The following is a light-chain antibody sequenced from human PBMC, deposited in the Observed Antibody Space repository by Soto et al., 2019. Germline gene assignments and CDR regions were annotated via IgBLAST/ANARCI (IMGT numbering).Light chain of an antibody. CDR2: DAS. CDR3: QRYHNFPWT. J-gene: IGKJ1*01. Sequence: DXQMTQSPSTLSXSVGDRVTITCRSSQNVFGWLYWYQQKSGKAPKLLIYDASTLESGVTSGFSGSGSGKEFTLTISSLQPDDFATYYCQRYHNFPWTFGQGTKVDIK. V-gene: IGKV1-5*01. CDR1: QNVFGW.